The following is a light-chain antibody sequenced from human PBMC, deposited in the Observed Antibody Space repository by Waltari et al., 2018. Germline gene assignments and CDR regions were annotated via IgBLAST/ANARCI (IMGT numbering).Light chain of an antibody. V-gene: IGLV2-14*03. Sequence: QSALTQPASVSGSPGQSITISCPGTKSDLGDYDFVSWYQQHPDRAPHLVIYDVTDRPSGVSSRFSGSKSGNTASLTISRLQAEDEADYYCSSFSGSSTPYLFGTGTRVTVL. CDR3: SSFSGSSTPYL. CDR2: DVT. CDR1: KSDLGDYDF. J-gene: IGLJ1*01.